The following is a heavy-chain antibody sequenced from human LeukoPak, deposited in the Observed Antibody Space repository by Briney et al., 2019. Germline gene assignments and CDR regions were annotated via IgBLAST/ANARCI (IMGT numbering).Heavy chain of an antibody. CDR2: ISGSGDNT. J-gene: IGHJ4*02. CDR1: GFSFSNFA. CDR3: ATCLNSGFYSASDY. V-gene: IGHV3-23*01. Sequence: GGALRLSCAASGFSFSNFAMSWVRQAPGKGLEWVSTISGSGDNTYSADSVKGRLTISRDNSNNTLSLQMNSLRAEDTAVYYCATCLNSGFYSASDYWGQGTLVTVSS. D-gene: IGHD5-12*01.